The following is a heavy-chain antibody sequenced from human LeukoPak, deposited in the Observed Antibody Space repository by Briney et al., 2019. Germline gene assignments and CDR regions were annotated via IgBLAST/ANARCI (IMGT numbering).Heavy chain of an antibody. CDR2: ISYDGSNK. V-gene: IGHV3-30*04. CDR1: GSTFSTYA. Sequence: GGSLRLSCAASGSTFSTYAMHWVRQAPGKGLEWVALISYDGSNKYYADSVKGRFTISRDNSKNTLYLQMNSLRAEDTAVYYCAKEIVVVTTPYYYGMDVWGQGTTVTVSS. D-gene: IGHD3-22*01. J-gene: IGHJ6*02. CDR3: AKEIVVVTTPYYYGMDV.